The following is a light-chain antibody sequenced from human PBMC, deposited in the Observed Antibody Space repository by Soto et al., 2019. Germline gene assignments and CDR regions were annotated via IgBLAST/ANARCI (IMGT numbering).Light chain of an antibody. CDR3: SSYTSSSTDV. CDR1: STDVGGYNY. J-gene: IGLJ1*01. Sequence: QSVLTQPASVSGSPGQSITICCTGTSTDVGGYNYVSWYQQHPGKAPKLMIYDVSNRPSGVSNRFSGSKSGNTASLTISGLQAEDEADYYCSSYTSSSTDVFGTETKLTVL. CDR2: DVS. V-gene: IGLV2-14*03.